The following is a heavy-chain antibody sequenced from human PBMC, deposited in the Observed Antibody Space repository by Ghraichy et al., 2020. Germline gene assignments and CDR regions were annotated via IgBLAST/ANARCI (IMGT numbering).Heavy chain of an antibody. V-gene: IGHV3-23*01. Sequence: GGSLRLSCAASGFTFSSYAMSWVRQAPGKGLEWVSAISGSGGSTYYADSVKGRFTISRDNSKNTLYLQMNSLRAEDTAVYYCAKDPGTNIVVVPAAMPALNWFDPWGQGTLVTVSS. CDR2: ISGSGGST. D-gene: IGHD2-2*01. J-gene: IGHJ5*02. CDR3: AKDPGTNIVVVPAAMPALNWFDP. CDR1: GFTFSSYA.